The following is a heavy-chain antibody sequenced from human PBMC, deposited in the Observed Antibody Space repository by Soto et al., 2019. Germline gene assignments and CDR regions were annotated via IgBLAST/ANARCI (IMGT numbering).Heavy chain of an antibody. Sequence: SVKVSCKASGGTFSSYAVSWVRQAHGQGLERMGGIIPIFGTANYAQKFQGRVTITADESTSTAYMELSSLRSEDTAVYYSARVTDLIAAAGTGSPLSPWGQGTLVTVSS. CDR2: IIPIFGTA. CDR3: ARVTDLIAAAGTGSPLSP. CDR1: GGTFSSYA. J-gene: IGHJ5*02. V-gene: IGHV1-69*13. D-gene: IGHD6-13*01.